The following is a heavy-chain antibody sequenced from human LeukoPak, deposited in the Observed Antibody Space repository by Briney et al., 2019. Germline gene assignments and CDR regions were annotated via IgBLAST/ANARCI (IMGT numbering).Heavy chain of an antibody. CDR2: IWYDGSNK. V-gene: IGHV3-33*01. Sequence: GGSLRLSCAASGFTFSSYGMHWVRQAPGKGLEWVAVIWYDGSNKYYADSVKGRFTISRDTSKNALYLQMDSLRAEDTAVYYCARDRGGGYKGFDYWGQGTLVTVSS. J-gene: IGHJ4*02. D-gene: IGHD5-24*01. CDR3: ARDRGGGYKGFDY. CDR1: GFTFSSYG.